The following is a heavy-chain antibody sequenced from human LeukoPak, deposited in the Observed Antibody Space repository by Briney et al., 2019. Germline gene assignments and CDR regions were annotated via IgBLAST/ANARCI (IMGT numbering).Heavy chain of an antibody. J-gene: IGHJ4*02. D-gene: IGHD7-27*01. Sequence: GGSLRLSCAASGFTFSSYGMHWVRQAPGMGLEWVAVISYDGSNKYYADSVKGRFTISRDNSKNTLYLQMNSLRAEDTAVYYCAKGQNQGANWGSNYFDYWGQGTLVTVSS. CDR3: AKGQNQGANWGSNYFDY. CDR1: GFTFSSYG. CDR2: ISYDGSNK. V-gene: IGHV3-30*18.